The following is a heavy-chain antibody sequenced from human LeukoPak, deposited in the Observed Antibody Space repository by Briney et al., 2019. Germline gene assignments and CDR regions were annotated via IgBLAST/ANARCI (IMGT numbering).Heavy chain of an antibody. J-gene: IGHJ6*02. CDR3: ARGVPLYGENYYYYYGMDV. V-gene: IGHV6-1*01. Sequence: SQTLPLTCAISGDSVSSNSVTWNWIRQSPSRGLEWLGRTYYRSTWYNDYAVSVRGRITVNPDTSKSQFSLKLSSVTAADTAVYYCARGVPLYGENYYYYYGMDVWGQGTTVTVSS. CDR1: GDSVSSNSVT. D-gene: IGHD3-10*01. CDR2: TYYRSTWYN.